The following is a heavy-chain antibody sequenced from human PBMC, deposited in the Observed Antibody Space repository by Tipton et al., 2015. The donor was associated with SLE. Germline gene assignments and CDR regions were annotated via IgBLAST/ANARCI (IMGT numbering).Heavy chain of an antibody. CDR3: ASGTGDGYYFDY. V-gene: IGHV3-30*04. CDR1: GFTFSSYA. D-gene: IGHD7-27*01. CDR2: ISHDGSNK. Sequence: SLRLSCAASGFTFSSYAMHWVRQAPGKGLEWVAVISHDGSNKYYADSVKGRFTISRDNSKNTLYLQMNSLRTEDTAVYYCASGTGDGYYFDYWGQGTLVTVSS. J-gene: IGHJ4*02.